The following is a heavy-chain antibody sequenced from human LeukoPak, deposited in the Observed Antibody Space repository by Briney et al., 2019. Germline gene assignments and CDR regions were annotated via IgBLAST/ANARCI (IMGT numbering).Heavy chain of an antibody. V-gene: IGHV3-48*02. CDR2: IRSTSSTI. Sequence: PGGSLRLSCVASGFTFSDHNMNWFRQAPGKGLEWVSYIRSTSSTIYYADSVKGRFTISRDNAKNSLYLQMNSLRDEDTAVYYCARDQYYYDSSGYPTWGQGTLVTVSS. J-gene: IGHJ4*02. CDR1: GFTFSDHN. CDR3: ARDQYYYDSSGYPT. D-gene: IGHD3-22*01.